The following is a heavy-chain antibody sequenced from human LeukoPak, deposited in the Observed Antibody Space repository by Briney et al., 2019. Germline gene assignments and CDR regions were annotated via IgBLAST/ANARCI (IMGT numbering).Heavy chain of an antibody. CDR1: GFTFSSYA. V-gene: IGHV3-23*01. D-gene: IGHD5-18*01. Sequence: GGSLRLSCAASGFTFSSYAMSWVRQAPGKGLEWVSAISGSGGSTYYADSVKGRFTISRDNSKNTLYLQMNSLRAEDTAVYYCAKDLRKEKRSDTAMVIDIWGQGTMVTVSS. CDR2: ISGSGGST. CDR3: AKDLRKEKRSDTAMVIDI. J-gene: IGHJ3*02.